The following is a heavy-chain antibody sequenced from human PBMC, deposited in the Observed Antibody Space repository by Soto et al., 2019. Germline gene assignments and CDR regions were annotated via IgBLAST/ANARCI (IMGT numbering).Heavy chain of an antibody. CDR2: IIPFFGTT. D-gene: IGHD4-17*01. CDR1: GGTFSSYA. J-gene: IGHJ2*01. V-gene: IGHV1-69*06. CDR3: ARRHYGDYSRSYWYFDL. Sequence: QVQLVQSGAEVKKPGSSVKVSCKASGGTFSSYAISWVRQATGQGLEWMGGIIPFFGTTNYAQKFQGRVTITADKSTSTAYMELSSLRSEDTAVYYCARRHYGDYSRSYWYFDLWGRGTLVTVSS.